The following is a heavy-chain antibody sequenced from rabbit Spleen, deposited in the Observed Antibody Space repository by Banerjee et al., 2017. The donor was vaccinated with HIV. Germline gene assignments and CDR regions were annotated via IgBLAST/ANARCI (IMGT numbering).Heavy chain of an antibody. D-gene: IGHD7-1*01. CDR3: ARFYAGYGDFGYAAM. V-gene: IGHV1S45*01. CDR1: GFSFSSGYY. CDR2: IAAGSGGTT. J-gene: IGHJ4*01. Sequence: QQQLEESGGGLVKPGGTLTLTCKASGFSFSSGYYMCWVRPAPGKGLEWIACIAAGSGGTTYYASWAKGRFTVSKTSSTTVTLQMTSLTAADTATYFCARFYAGYGDFGYAAMWGPGTLVTVS.